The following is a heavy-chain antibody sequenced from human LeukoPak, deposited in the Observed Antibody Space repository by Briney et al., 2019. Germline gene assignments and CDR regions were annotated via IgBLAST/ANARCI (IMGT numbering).Heavy chain of an antibody. CDR3: ARDGHCSSTSCPTGGAFDI. V-gene: IGHV3-66*02. D-gene: IGHD2-2*01. Sequence: PGGSLRLSCAASGFTVSSNYMSWVRQAPGKGLEWVSVIYSGGSTYYADSVKGRFTISRDNSKNTLYLQMNSLRAEDTAVYYCARDGHCSSTSCPTGGAFDIWGQGTRVTVSS. CDR2: IYSGGST. J-gene: IGHJ3*02. CDR1: GFTVSSNY.